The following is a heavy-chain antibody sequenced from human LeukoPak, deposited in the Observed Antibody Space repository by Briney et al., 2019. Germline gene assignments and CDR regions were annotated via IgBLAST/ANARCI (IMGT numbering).Heavy chain of an antibody. J-gene: IGHJ4*02. CDR1: GFTFSSYS. D-gene: IGHD3-16*01. V-gene: IGHV3-48*01. Sequence: GGSLRLSCAASGFTFSSYSMNWVRQAPGKGLEWVSYISSSSSTIYYADSVKGRFTISRDNAKNSLYLQMNSLRAEDTAVYFCARIGEVVPAGIDYWGQGTLVTVSS. CDR2: ISSSSSTI. CDR3: ARIGEVVPAGIDY.